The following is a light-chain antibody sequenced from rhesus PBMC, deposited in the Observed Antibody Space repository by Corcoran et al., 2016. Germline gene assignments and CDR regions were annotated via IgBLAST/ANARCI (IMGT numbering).Light chain of an antibody. Sequence: DVVMTQSPLSLPVTPGQPASISCRSSQRLLHSNGNTYLSWFLQKQGQPPRRRIYKVSNRDSGVPDRFSGVGAGTDFTRKSSRVEAGGVGVYCCMQSTHWPRTFGQGTKVEIE. CDR2: KVS. CDR1: QRLLHSNGNTY. V-gene: IGKV2-58*03. CDR3: MQSTHWPRT. J-gene: IGKJ1*01.